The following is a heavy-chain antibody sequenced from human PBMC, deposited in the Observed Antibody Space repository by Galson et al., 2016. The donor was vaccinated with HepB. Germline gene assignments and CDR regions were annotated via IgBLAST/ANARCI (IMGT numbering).Heavy chain of an antibody. CDR3: TRRESLSLDF. D-gene: IGHD2/OR15-2a*01. J-gene: IGHJ4*02. CDR2: IWFDGSKK. CDR1: GFTFSYYG. V-gene: IGHV3-33*01. Sequence: SLRLSCAASGFTFSYYGMHWVRQAPGKGLEWVAVIWFDGSKKFYAESVKGRFTISRDNSRNTLYLQMNSLRVEDTAVYYCTRRESLSLDFWGQGTLVTVSS.